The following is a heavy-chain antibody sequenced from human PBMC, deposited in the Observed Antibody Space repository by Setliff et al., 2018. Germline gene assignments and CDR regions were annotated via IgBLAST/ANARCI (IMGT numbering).Heavy chain of an antibody. V-gene: IGHV1-18*01. D-gene: IGHD2-15*01. Sequence: ASVKVSCKASGHIFNSYGISWVRQAPGQGLEWLGWISSYNGRTGYAQRFQDRVSLTTDTSTGAAHMELRSLRSDDTAVYYCAISTLSICSGGSCPNAFDVWGQGTMGT. CDR1: GHIFNSYG. CDR2: ISSYNGRT. J-gene: IGHJ3*01. CDR3: AISTLSICSGGSCPNAFDV.